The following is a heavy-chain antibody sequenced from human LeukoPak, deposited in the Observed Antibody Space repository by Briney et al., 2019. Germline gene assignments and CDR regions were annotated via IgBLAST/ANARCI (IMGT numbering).Heavy chain of an antibody. J-gene: IGHJ3*02. CDR1: GGTFSSYA. CDR3: ARDLNGGKDDAFDI. Sequence: ASAKVSCKASGGTFSSYAISWVRQAPGQGLEWMGGIIPIFGTANYAQKFQGRVTITADESTSTAYMELSSLRSEDTAVYYCARDLNGGKDDAFDIWGQGTMVTVSS. CDR2: IIPIFGTA. D-gene: IGHD4-23*01. V-gene: IGHV1-69*13.